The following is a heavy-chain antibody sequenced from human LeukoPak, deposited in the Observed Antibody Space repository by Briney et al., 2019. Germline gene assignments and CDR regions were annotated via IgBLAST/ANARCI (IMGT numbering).Heavy chain of an antibody. Sequence: ASVKVSCKSSGYTFTSYYMHWVRQAPGQGLEWMGIINPSVGSTTYAQKFQGRVTMTTDTSTSTAYMELRSLRSDDTAVYYCARDRLSSSDRGGGYAFDIWGQGTTVAVSS. CDR3: ARDRLSSSDRGGGYAFDI. CDR2: INPSVGST. D-gene: IGHD6-19*01. J-gene: IGHJ3*02. V-gene: IGHV1-46*01. CDR1: GYTFTSYY.